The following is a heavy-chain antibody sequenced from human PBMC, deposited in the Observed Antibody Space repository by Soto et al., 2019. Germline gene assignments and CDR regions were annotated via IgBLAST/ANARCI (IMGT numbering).Heavy chain of an antibody. Sequence: ASVKVSCKASGYTFTSYGISWVRQAPGQGLEWMGWISAYNGNTNYAQKLQGRVTMTTDTSTSTAYMELRSLSSDDTVVYYAARETVVGTTGFAFWGHGTQDTVSS. J-gene: IGHJ4*01. CDR2: ISAYNGNT. CDR1: GYTFTSYG. V-gene: IGHV1-18*01. D-gene: IGHD6-13*01. CDR3: ARETVVGTTGFAF.